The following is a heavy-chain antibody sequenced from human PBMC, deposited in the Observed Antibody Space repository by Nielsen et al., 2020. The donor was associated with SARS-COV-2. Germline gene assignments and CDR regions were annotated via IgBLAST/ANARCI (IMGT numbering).Heavy chain of an antibody. CDR2: IYYSEST. J-gene: IGHJ4*02. V-gene: IGHV4-61*01. Sequence: SETLSLTCTVSGGSVSSGSYYWSWIRQPPGKGLEWIGYIYYSESTNYNPSLKSRVTISVDTSKNQFSLKLSSVTAADTAVYYCARSEWELLYRGTFDYWGQGTLVTVSS. CDR3: ARSEWELLYRGTFDY. CDR1: GGSVSSGSYY. D-gene: IGHD1-26*01.